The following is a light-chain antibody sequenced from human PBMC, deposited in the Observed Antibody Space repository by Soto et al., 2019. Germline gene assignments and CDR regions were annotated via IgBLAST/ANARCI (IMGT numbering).Light chain of an antibody. Sequence: EIVMTQSPASLSVSPGETAALSCRASQSVRSNLDWYQQKPGQAPRLLIYGASTRATGIPARFSGSGSGTEFTLTISSLQSSDFGVYYCQQYNNWPPWTFGQGTKVEIK. V-gene: IGKV3-15*01. CDR3: QQYNNWPPWT. CDR1: QSVRSN. CDR2: GAS. J-gene: IGKJ1*01.